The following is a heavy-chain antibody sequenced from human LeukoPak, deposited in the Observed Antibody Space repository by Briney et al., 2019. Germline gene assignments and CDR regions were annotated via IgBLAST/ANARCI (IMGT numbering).Heavy chain of an antibody. D-gene: IGHD6-19*01. CDR3: AREAVAGYYYFDY. Sequence: ASVKASCKASGYTFITYRMHWVRQAPGQGLEWMGIINPSGGSTSYAQKFQGRVTMTRDTSTTTVDMELSSLRSEDTAVYYCAREAVAGYYYFDYWGQGILVTVSS. J-gene: IGHJ4*02. CDR2: INPSGGST. CDR1: GYTFITYR. V-gene: IGHV1-46*01.